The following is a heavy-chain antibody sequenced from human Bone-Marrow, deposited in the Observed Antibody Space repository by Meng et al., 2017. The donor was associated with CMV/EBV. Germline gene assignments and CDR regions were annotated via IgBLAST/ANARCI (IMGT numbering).Heavy chain of an antibody. CDR3: ARDIVGPAEYYFDN. CDR2: ISSSASTI. Sequence: GESLKISCAASGFIFSDYYMSWIRQAPGKGLEWVSYISSSASTIYYADSVRGRFTISRDNAKNSLYLQMTSLSAEDTAVYYCARDIVGPAEYYFDNWGQGTLVTVSS. D-gene: IGHD2-21*01. V-gene: IGHV3-11*01. CDR1: GFIFSDYY. J-gene: IGHJ4*02.